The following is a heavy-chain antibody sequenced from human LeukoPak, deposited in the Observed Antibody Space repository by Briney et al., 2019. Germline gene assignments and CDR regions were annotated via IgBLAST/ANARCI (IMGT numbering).Heavy chain of an antibody. CDR2: INPNSGGT. Sequence: ASVKVSCKASGYTFTGYYMHWVRQAPGQGLEWMGWINPNSGGTNYAQKLQGRVTMTTDTSTSTAYMELRSLRSDDTAVYYCARVTYYYDSSGYYSYYYYYYMDVWGKGTTVTVSS. CDR3: ARVTYYYDSSGYYSYYYYYYMDV. D-gene: IGHD3-22*01. CDR1: GYTFTGYY. V-gene: IGHV1-2*02. J-gene: IGHJ6*03.